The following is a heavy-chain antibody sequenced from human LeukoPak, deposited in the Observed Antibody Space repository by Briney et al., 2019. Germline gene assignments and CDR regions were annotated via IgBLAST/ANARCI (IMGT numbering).Heavy chain of an antibody. CDR1: GGSISSYY. J-gene: IGHJ4*01. CDR3: ARALSGSYRPYDD. Sequence: SETLSLTCTVSGGSISSYYWNWIRQPPGKGLEWIGYIYYRGSTNYNPSLKSRVTISVDTSKSQFSLKLSSVTAADPAVYYCARALSGSYRPYDDWGQGTLVTVSS. CDR2: IYYRGST. D-gene: IGHD3-10*01. V-gene: IGHV4-59*01.